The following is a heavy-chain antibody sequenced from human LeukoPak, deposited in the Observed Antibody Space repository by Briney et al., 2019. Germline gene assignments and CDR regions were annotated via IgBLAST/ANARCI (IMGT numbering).Heavy chain of an antibody. CDR2: IYHRGST. J-gene: IGHJ4*02. V-gene: IGHV4-30-2*01. CDR3: ARGRSPYYFDY. CDR1: GGSISSGGYS. Sequence: SQTLSLTCAVSGGSISSGGYSWSWIRQPPGKGLEWIGCIYHRGSTYYNPSLKSRVTISVDRSKNQFSLKLSSVTAADTAVYYYARGRSPYYFDYWGQGTLVTVSS.